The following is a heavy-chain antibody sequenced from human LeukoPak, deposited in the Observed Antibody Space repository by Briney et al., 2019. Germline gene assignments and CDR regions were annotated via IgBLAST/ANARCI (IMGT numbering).Heavy chain of an antibody. Sequence: SETLSLTCAVYGGSFSGYYWSWIRQPPGKGLEWIGEINHSGSTNYNPSLKSRVTISVDTSKNRFSLKLSSVTAADTAVYYCARALAAAPSIADYWGQGTLVTVSS. J-gene: IGHJ4*02. CDR1: GGSFSGYY. CDR2: INHSGST. CDR3: ARALAAAPSIADY. V-gene: IGHV4-34*01. D-gene: IGHD6-13*01.